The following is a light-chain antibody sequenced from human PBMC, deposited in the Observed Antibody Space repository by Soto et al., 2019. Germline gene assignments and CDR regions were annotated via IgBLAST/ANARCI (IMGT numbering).Light chain of an antibody. CDR2: DAS. J-gene: IGKJ1*01. V-gene: IGKV1-5*01. CDR3: QQYNSYPRT. CDR1: QSISTW. Sequence: DIQMTQSPSTLSASVGDRVTITCRASQSISTWLAWYQRKPGKAPKVLIYDASSLESGVPSRFSGSGSGTQFTLTISSLQPDDFATYYCQQYNSYPRTFGQGTKVDIK.